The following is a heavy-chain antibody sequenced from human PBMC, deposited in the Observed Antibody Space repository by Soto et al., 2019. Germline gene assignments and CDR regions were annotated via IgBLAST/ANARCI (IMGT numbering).Heavy chain of an antibody. CDR2: IKQDGNEK. D-gene: IGHD6-19*01. Sequence: DVHLVECGGALVQPGESLRLSCAASGFTFSDYLMTWVRQAPGKGLEWVATIKQDGNEKYYVDSVKGRFTISRDNAKNSLYLQMNGLRAEDTAVYYCAIGHWLGNWDHGTLVTVSS. CDR1: GFTFSDYL. V-gene: IGHV3-7*01. CDR3: AIGHWLGN. J-gene: IGHJ4*01.